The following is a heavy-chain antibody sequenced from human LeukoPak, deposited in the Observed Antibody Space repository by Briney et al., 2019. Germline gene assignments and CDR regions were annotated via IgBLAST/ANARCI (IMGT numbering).Heavy chain of an antibody. CDR1: GGSIISSSYY. D-gene: IGHD1-26*01. CDR2: IYYSGST. J-gene: IGHJ6*03. CDR3: ARHLGVGAGTRNYYYYYMDV. Sequence: SETLSLTCTVSGGSIISSSYYWGWIRQPPGKGLEWIGSIYYSGSTYYNPSLKSRVTISVDTSKNQFSLKLSSVTAADTAVYYCARHLGVGAGTRNYYYYYMDVWGKGTTVSVSS. V-gene: IGHV4-39*01.